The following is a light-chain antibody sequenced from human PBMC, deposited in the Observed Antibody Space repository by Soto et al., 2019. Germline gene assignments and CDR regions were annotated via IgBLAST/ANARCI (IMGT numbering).Light chain of an antibody. J-gene: IGKJ1*01. CDR1: QSISTW. Sequence: DIQMTQSPSTLSAFVGDRVTITCRASQSISTWLAWYQQKPGKVPKLLIFKASSLQSGVPSRFSGSGSGTDFTLTIRSLQPDDFAHYSCQQYNPSSRTFGQGTKVDIK. V-gene: IGKV1-5*03. CDR3: QQYNPSSRT. CDR2: KAS.